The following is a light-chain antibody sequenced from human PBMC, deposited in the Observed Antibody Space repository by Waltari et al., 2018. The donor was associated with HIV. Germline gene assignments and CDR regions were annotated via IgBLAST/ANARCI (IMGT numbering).Light chain of an antibody. CDR3: QQSYSTLRT. J-gene: IGKJ3*01. V-gene: IGKV1-39*01. Sequence: DIQMTQSPSSLSASVGDRVTITCRASQSISSYLNWYQQKPRKAPKLLIYAASSLQSGVPSRFSGSGSGTDFTLTISSLQPEDFATYYCQQSYSTLRTFGPGTKVDIK. CDR1: QSISSY. CDR2: AAS.